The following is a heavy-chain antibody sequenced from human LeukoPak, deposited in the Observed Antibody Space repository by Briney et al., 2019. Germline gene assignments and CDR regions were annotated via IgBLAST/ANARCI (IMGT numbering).Heavy chain of an antibody. Sequence: GGSLRLSCAASGFTFSSYWMHWVRQAPGKGLVWVSRIKSDGSTNYADSVKGRFTISRDNAKNTVSLQMNTLRAADTGVYYCARAPSEIGGYYPEYFRHWGQGTLVTVSS. V-gene: IGHV3-74*01. J-gene: IGHJ1*01. CDR1: GFTFSSYW. D-gene: IGHD3-22*01. CDR2: IKSDGST. CDR3: ARAPSEIGGYYPEYFRH.